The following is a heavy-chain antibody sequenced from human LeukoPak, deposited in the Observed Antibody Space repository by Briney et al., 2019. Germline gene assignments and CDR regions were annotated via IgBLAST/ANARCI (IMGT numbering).Heavy chain of an antibody. CDR1: GFTFDDYA. D-gene: IGHD2-15*01. V-gene: IGHV3-9*01. CDR2: ISWNSGSI. J-gene: IGHJ5*02. CDR3: AKDPEGTPNNWFDP. Sequence: PGGSLRLSCAASGFTFDDYAMRWVRQAPGKGLEWVSGISWNSGSIGYADSVKGRFTVSRDNAKNSLYLQMNCLRAEDTALYYCAKDPEGTPNNWFDPWGQGTLVTVSS.